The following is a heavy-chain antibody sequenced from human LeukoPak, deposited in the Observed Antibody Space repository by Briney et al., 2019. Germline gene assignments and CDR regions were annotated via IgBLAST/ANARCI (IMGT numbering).Heavy chain of an antibody. D-gene: IGHD6-19*01. V-gene: IGHV3-7*01. CDR3: ARGPRAVAGTGGGY. CDR2: IKQDGSEK. CDR1: GFTFSDSV. J-gene: IGHJ4*02. Sequence: GGSLRLSCAASGFTFSDSVMSWVRQAPGKGLEWVANIKQDGSEKYYVDSVKGRFTISRDNAKNSLYLQMNSLRAEDTAVYYCARGPRAVAGTGGGYWGQGTLVTVSS.